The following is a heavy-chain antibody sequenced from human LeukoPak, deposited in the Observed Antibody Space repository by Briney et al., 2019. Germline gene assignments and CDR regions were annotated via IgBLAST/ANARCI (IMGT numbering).Heavy chain of an antibody. CDR3: AKGIAVDY. J-gene: IGHJ4*02. D-gene: IGHD6-13*01. Sequence: GGSLRLSCAASGFTLSSYGMHWVRQAPGKGLEWVAVISYDGSNKYYADSVKGRFTISRDNSKNTLYLQMNSLRAEDTAVYYCAKGIAVDYWGQGTLVTVSS. CDR1: GFTLSSYG. V-gene: IGHV3-30*18. CDR2: ISYDGSNK.